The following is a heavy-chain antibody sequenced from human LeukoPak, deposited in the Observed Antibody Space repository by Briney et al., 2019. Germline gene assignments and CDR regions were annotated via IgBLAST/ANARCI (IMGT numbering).Heavy chain of an antibody. V-gene: IGHV4-34*01. CDR3: ARGVARYYDYVWGSYRKNWFDP. J-gene: IGHJ5*02. Sequence: SETLSLTCAVYGGSFSGYYWSWIRQPPGKGLEWIGEINHSGSTNYNPSLKSRVTTSVDTSKNQFSLKLSSVTAADTAVHYCARGVARYYDYVWGSYRKNWFDPWGQGTLVTVSS. CDR1: GGSFSGYY. CDR2: INHSGST. D-gene: IGHD3-16*02.